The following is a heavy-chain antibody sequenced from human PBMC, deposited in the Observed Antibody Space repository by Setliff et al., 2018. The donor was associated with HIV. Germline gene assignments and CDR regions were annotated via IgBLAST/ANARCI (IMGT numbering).Heavy chain of an antibody. V-gene: IGHV4-34*01. CDR1: GGSFSGYY. D-gene: IGHD6-13*01. CDR3: ARDSSSWSDAFDI. CDR2: INHSGST. J-gene: IGHJ3*02. Sequence: PSETLSLTCGVHGGSFSGYYWSWIRQPPGKGLEWIGEINHSGSTNYNPSLKSRVTISVDTSKNQFSLKLSSVTAADTAVYYCARDSSSWSDAFDIWGQGTMVTVSS.